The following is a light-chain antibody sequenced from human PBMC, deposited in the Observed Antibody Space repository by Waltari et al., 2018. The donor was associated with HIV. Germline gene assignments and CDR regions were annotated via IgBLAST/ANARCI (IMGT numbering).Light chain of an antibody. CDR1: SGPVSTSYY. CDR3: VLYMGTGIWV. Sequence: QTVVTQEPSFSVSPGGTVTLTCGLSSGPVSTSYYPSWYQQTPGQAPRTLIPSTTPRSSGVPDRFSGSILGNKAALTITGAQEDDESDYYCVLYMGTGIWVFGGGTKLTVL. J-gene: IGLJ3*02. CDR2: STT. V-gene: IGLV8-61*01.